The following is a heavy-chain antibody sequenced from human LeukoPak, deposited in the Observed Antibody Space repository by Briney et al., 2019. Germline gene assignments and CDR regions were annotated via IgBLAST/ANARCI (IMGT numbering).Heavy chain of an antibody. Sequence: SETLSLTCTVSGGSISSSSYYWGWIRQPPGKGLEWIGSIYYSGSTYYNPSLESRVTISVDTSKNQFSLKLSSVTAAATAVYYCARSNTVTRYYFDHWGQGTLVTVSS. D-gene: IGHD4-17*01. CDR2: IYYSGST. CDR3: ARSNTVTRYYFDH. V-gene: IGHV4-39*01. CDR1: GGSISSSSYY. J-gene: IGHJ4*02.